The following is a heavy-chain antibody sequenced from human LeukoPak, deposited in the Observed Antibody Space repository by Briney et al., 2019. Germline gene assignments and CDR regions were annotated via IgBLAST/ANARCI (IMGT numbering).Heavy chain of an antibody. CDR2: FDPEDGAT. CDR3: ATALPKRMIVVVIFDY. V-gene: IGHV1-24*01. Sequence: GASVKVSCKVSGYTLTELSMHWVRQAPGKGLEWRGRFDPEDGATIYAQKLQGRVTMTEDTSTNTAYMEMRTLRSEDTAVYYCATALPKRMIVVVIFDYWGQGTLVTVSS. CDR1: GYTLTELS. D-gene: IGHD3-22*01. J-gene: IGHJ4*02.